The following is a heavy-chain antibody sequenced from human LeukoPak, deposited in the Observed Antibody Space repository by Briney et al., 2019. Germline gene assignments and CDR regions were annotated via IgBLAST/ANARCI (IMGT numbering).Heavy chain of an antibody. CDR1: GFTFSSYD. J-gene: IGHJ4*02. Sequence: GGSLRLSCAASGFTFSSYDMHWVRHVTGKGLEWVSGIGTAGDTNYPGSVKGRFTISRENAKNSLYLQMNSLRAEDTAVYYCARVRSGAIDYWGQGTLVTVSS. D-gene: IGHD5-12*01. CDR3: ARVRSGAIDY. CDR2: IGTAGDT. V-gene: IGHV3-13*01.